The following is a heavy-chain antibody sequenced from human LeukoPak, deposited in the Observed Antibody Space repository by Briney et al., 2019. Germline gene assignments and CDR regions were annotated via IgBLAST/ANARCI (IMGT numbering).Heavy chain of an antibody. D-gene: IGHD6-13*01. V-gene: IGHV4-39*07. Sequence: SSETLSLTCTVSGGSISSSSYYWGWIRQPPGKGLEWIGSIYYSGSTYYNPSLKSRVTISVDTSKNQFSLKLSSVTAADTAVYYCARKMVAAAGTMWFDPWGQGTLVAVSS. CDR1: GGSISSSSYY. CDR3: ARKMVAAAGTMWFDP. CDR2: IYYSGST. J-gene: IGHJ5*02.